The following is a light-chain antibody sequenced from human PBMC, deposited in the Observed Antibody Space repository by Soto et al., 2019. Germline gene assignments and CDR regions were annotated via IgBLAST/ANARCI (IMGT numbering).Light chain of an antibody. CDR2: KVS. J-gene: IGKJ2*01. Sequence: VLTQTPLSSPVTLGQPASISCRSSQSLVHSDGRTYLNWLHQRPGQPPRLLIYKVSNRFSGXPXRXXGSWAGTDFTLKISRVEAEDVGIYYCMQATHYPPYTFGQGTKLEIK. V-gene: IGKV2-24*01. CDR1: QSLVHSDGRTY. CDR3: MQATHYPPYT.